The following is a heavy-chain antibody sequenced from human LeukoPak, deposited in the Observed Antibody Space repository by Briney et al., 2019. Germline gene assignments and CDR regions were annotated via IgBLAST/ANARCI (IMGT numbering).Heavy chain of an antibody. CDR3: ASVGDIVVVVYYFDY. V-gene: IGHV3-30*04. J-gene: IGHJ4*02. D-gene: IGHD2-15*01. CDR1: GFTFSSYA. CDR2: ISYDGSNK. Sequence: GGSLRLSCAASGFTFSSYAMHWVRQAPGKGLEWVAVISYDGSNKYYADSVKGRFTISRDNSKNTLYLQMNSLRAEDTAEYYCASVGDIVVVVYYFDYWGQGTLVTVSS.